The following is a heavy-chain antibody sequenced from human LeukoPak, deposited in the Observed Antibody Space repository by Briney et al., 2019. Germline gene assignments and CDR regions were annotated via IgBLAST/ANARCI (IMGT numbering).Heavy chain of an antibody. D-gene: IGHD3-10*02. V-gene: IGHV3-48*03. Sequence: GGSLRLSCATSGFTFSSYEMNWDRQAPGKGLEWVSYISSSGSTIYYADSVKGRFTISRDNAKNSLYLQMNSLRAEDTAVYYCAELGITMIGGVWGKGTTVTISS. CDR1: GFTFSSYE. J-gene: IGHJ6*04. CDR2: ISSSGSTI. CDR3: AELGITMIGGV.